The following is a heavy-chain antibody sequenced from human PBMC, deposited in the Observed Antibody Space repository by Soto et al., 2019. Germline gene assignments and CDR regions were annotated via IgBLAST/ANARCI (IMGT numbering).Heavy chain of an antibody. CDR2: ISHSGIT. V-gene: IGHV4-4*02. CDR1: GGSITSANW. CDR3: ARVLRGWFDP. Sequence: PSETLSLTCALSGGSITSANWWTWVLQPPGGGLEWIGEISHSGITNYKASPKSRVTMSVDKTKNDVSLKLTSVTAADTAVYYCARVLRGWFDPWGQGTPVTVSS. J-gene: IGHJ5*02.